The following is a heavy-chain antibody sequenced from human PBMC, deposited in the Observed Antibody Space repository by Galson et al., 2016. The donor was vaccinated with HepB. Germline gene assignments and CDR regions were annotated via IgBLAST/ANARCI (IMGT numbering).Heavy chain of an antibody. Sequence: SLRLSCAVSGFTLSNYYMSWIRQAPGKGLEWVSYIGSIGTTITIHYADSVKGRFTISRDNAKNSLYLQMNGLRGEDTAIYYCARAPALAEKLDYWGPGSLVIVSS. V-gene: IGHV3-11*04. CDR3: ARAPALAEKLDY. CDR2: IGSIGTTITI. CDR1: GFTLSNYY. J-gene: IGHJ4*02. D-gene: IGHD1-1*01.